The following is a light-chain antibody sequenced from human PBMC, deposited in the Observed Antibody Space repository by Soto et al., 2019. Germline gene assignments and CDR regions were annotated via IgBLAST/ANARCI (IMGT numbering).Light chain of an antibody. CDR1: QSVSVN. V-gene: IGKV3-15*01. J-gene: IGKJ3*01. Sequence: EIGMTQSPGTRSVSPGERATLSCRASQSVSVNLAWYQQKPGQAPRLLIYGVSTRATGIPARFSGSESGTEFTLTISSLQSEDFAVYYCQQYNDWPFTFGPGTKVDIK. CDR3: QQYNDWPFT. CDR2: GVS.